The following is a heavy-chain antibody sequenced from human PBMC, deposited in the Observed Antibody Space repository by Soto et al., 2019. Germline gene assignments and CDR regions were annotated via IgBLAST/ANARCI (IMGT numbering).Heavy chain of an antibody. CDR1: GGSVSNRNYY. CDR2: VYYRGRS. J-gene: IGHJ4*02. Sequence: PSESLSLTCTVCGGSVSNRNYYWGWIRQSPGKGLEWIGSVYYRGRSYSKSSVKSRVTISVDTSKNQFSLNLNSVTASDTAVYFCVSQRTSVLTQAYFDYWGPGALVTVSS. V-gene: IGHV4-39*01. CDR3: VSQRTSVLTQAYFDY. D-gene: IGHD2-8*01.